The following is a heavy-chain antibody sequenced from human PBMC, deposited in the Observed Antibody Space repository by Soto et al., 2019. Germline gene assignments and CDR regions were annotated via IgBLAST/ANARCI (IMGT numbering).Heavy chain of an antibody. CDR3: ARSMKTGKNFDY. J-gene: IGHJ4*02. D-gene: IGHD7-27*01. Sequence: QVQLVESGGGLVKPGGSLRLSCAASGFTFGDYYMSWIRQAPGKGLEWLSYISGSNTYTDYADSVKGRFTISRDNANNSLYLQMNSLRADDTAVYYCARSMKTGKNFDYWGQGTLVTVSS. CDR2: ISGSNTYT. CDR1: GFTFGDYY. V-gene: IGHV3-11*05.